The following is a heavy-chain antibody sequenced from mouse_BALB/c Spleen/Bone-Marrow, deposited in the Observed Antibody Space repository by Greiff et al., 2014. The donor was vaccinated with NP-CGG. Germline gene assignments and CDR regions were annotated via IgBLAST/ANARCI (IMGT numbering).Heavy chain of an antibody. Sequence: VQLQQSGPELVKPGASVKISCKTSGYTFTEYTMHWVKQSHGKSLEWIGGINPNNGGTIYNQKFKGKATLTVDKSSSTACMELRSLTSEDSAVYYCARKDYGYNYVMDYWGQGTSVTVSS. CDR2: INPNNGGT. CDR3: ARKDYGYNYVMDY. J-gene: IGHJ4*01. V-gene: IGHV1-18*01. CDR1: GYTFTEYT. D-gene: IGHD1-2*01.